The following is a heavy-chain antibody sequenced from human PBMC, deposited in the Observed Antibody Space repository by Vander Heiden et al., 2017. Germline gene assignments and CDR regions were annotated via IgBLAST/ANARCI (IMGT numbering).Heavy chain of an antibody. D-gene: IGHD3-22*01. J-gene: IGHJ3*02. CDR2: ISWNSGSI. Sequence: SLRLPCAASGFTFDDYAMQGKHWVRHAPGKGLEWVSGISWNSGSIGYADSVKGRFTISRDNAKNSLYRQMNSLRAEDTALYYCAKARILPYYYDSSGYAVGAFDIWGQGTMVTVSS. CDR1: GFTFDDYA. CDR3: AKARILPYYYDSSGYAVGAFDI. V-gene: IGHV3-9*01.